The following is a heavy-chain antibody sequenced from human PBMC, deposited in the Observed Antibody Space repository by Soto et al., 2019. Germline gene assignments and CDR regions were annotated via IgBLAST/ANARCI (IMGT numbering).Heavy chain of an antibody. Sequence: QVQLVQSGAEVKKPGSSVKVSCKASGGTFSSYAISWVRQAPGQGLEWMGGIISIFGTANYAQKFQGRVTITADESTSTAYMELSSLRSEDTAVYYCAGCSGGSCYTRVGGMDVWGQGTTVTVSS. CDR3: AGCSGGSCYTRVGGMDV. D-gene: IGHD2-15*01. CDR1: GGTFSSYA. CDR2: IISIFGTA. V-gene: IGHV1-69*12. J-gene: IGHJ6*02.